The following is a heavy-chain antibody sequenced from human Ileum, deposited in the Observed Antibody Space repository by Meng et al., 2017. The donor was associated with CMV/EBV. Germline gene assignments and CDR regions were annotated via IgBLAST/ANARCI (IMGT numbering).Heavy chain of an antibody. D-gene: IGHD1-26*01. Sequence: GESLKISCAASGFTFSILWMSWVRQAPGRGLEWVANINQDGSEEYYVDAVKGRFTISSDNAKNSLDLQMNSLSAEDTAVYYCARGPEFGALDYWGQGTLVTVSS. CDR1: GFTFSILW. J-gene: IGHJ4*02. CDR3: ARGPEFGALDY. V-gene: IGHV3-7*01. CDR2: INQDGSEE.